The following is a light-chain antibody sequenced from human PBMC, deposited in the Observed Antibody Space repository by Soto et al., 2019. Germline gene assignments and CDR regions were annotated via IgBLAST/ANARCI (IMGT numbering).Light chain of an antibody. CDR3: AAWDDSLNGLV. Sequence: QSVLTQPPSASGTPGQRVTISCSGSSSNIGSNTVNWYQQLPGTAPKLLICSNNQRPSGVPDRFSGSKSGTSASLAISGLQSEAEADYYCAAWDDSLNGLVFGGGTKLTVL. CDR2: SNN. V-gene: IGLV1-44*01. J-gene: IGLJ2*01. CDR1: SSNIGSNT.